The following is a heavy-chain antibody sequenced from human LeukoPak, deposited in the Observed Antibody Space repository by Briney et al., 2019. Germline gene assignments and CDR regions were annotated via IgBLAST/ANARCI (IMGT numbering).Heavy chain of an antibody. Sequence: GGSLRLSCAASGFTVSSNYLSWVRQAPGKGLEWVSIIYSGGDTFYADSVEGRFTISRDNSKNIVYLQMNSLRAEDTAVYYCARAPTITTVFDSWGQGTLVTVSS. CDR3: ARAPTITTVFDS. V-gene: IGHV3-53*01. J-gene: IGHJ4*02. CDR1: GFTVSSNY. D-gene: IGHD4-11*01. CDR2: IYSGGDT.